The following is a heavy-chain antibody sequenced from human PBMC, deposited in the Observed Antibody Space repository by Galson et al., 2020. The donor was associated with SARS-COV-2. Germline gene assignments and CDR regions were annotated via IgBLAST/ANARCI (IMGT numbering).Heavy chain of an antibody. J-gene: IGHJ6*02. Sequence: GGFLRLSCAASGFTVSSNYMSWVRQAPGKGLEWVSVIYSGGSTYYADSVKGRFTISRDNSKNTLYLQMNSLRAEDTAVYYCARDAQSYGMDVWGQGTTVTVSS. CDR3: ARDAQSYGMDV. V-gene: IGHV3-53*01. CDR2: IYSGGST. CDR1: GFTVSSNY.